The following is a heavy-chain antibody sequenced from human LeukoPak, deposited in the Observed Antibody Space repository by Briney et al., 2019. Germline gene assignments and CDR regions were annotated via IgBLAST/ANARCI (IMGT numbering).Heavy chain of an antibody. J-gene: IGHJ4*02. D-gene: IGHD3-22*01. V-gene: IGHV4-34*01. CDR2: INHSGST. CDR3: ARAINYYDSSGYSSTEN. CDR1: GGSFSGYY. Sequence: SSETLSLTCAVYGGSFSGYYWSWIRQPPGKGLEWIGEINHSGSTNYNPSLKSRVTISVDTSKNQFSLKLSSVTAADTAVYYCARAINYYDSSGYSSTENWGQGTLVTVSS.